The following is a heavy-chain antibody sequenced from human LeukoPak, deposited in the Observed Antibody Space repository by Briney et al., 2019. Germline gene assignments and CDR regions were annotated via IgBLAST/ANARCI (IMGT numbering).Heavy chain of an antibody. CDR1: GYSFTSCW. D-gene: IGHD6-6*01. J-gene: IGHJ4*02. V-gene: IGHV5-51*01. CDR2: IYPGDTDT. CDR3: ARAPYSSSIHDFDY. Sequence: RGESLKIPCKGSGYSFTSCWIGWVRQMPGKGLEWMGIIYPGDTDTRYSPSFQGQVTISADKSISTAYLQWSSLKASDTAMYYCARAPYSSSIHDFDYWGQGTLVTVSS.